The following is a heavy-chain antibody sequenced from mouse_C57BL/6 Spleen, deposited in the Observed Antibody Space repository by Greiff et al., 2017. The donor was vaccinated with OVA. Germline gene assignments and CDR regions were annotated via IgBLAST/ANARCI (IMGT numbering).Heavy chain of an antibody. CDR1: GFTFTDYY. CDR2: IRNKANGSTK. D-gene: IGHD1-1*01. V-gene: IGHV7-3*01. Sequence: EVMLVESGGGLVQPGGSLSLSCAASGFTFTDYYMSWVRQPPGKALEWLGFIRNKANGSTKEYSASVKGRFTIARANYQSILDLQMNALRAEDSATYDGARSYYDGSSGDYFDYWGQGTTLTVSS. J-gene: IGHJ2*01. CDR3: ARSYYDGSSGDYFDY.